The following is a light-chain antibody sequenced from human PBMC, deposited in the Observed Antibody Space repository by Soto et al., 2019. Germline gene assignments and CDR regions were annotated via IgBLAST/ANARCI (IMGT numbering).Light chain of an antibody. V-gene: IGKV1-5*01. J-gene: IGKJ4*01. CDR3: QQYKSFPLT. CDR1: QSVSRS. Sequence: DIQMTQSPSSLSASVGARVTITCRPSQSVSRSLAWYQQKPGEAPKLVIYGASSLESGVPSRFSGSEYGTEFTLTISSLQPYDFATYYCQQYKSFPLTFGGGTKVEIK. CDR2: GAS.